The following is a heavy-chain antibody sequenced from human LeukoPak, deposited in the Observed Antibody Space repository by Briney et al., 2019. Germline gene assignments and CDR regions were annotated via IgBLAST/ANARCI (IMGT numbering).Heavy chain of an antibody. CDR2: IYYRGST. J-gene: IGHJ5*02. CDR1: CRSMSRGDYY. D-gene: IGHD6-13*01. V-gene: IGHV4-30-4*02. CDR3: ARASYSSSRRNWFAP. Sequence: SDTLSLTYTVSCRSMSRGDYYWSWIPQARGKGLEWIVYIYYRGSTNYNASLKSRVTISVDTSKNQFSLKLSSVTAADTAVYYCARASYSSSRRNWFAPWGQGTLVTVSS.